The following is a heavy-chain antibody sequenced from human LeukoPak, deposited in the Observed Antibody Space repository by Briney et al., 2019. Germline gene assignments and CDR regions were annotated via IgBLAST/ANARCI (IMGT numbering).Heavy chain of an antibody. D-gene: IGHD5-24*01. V-gene: IGHV3-66*01. J-gene: IGHJ5*02. CDR3: ARERDGYTNP. CDR1: GFTVSSNY. Sequence: GGSLRLSCAASGFTVSSNYMSWVRQAPGKGLEWVSVIYSGGSTYYAGSVKGRFTISRDNAKNSLYLQMNSLRAEDTAVYYCARERDGYTNPWGQGTLVTVSS. CDR2: IYSGGST.